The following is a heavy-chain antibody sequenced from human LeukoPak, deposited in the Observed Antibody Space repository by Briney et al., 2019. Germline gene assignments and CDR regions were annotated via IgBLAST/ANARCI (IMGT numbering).Heavy chain of an antibody. Sequence: ASVKVSCKASGYTFTRYDINWVRQATGQGLEWMGWVNPRSGYTGYAQKFQGRVTIIRDTSINTAYMELSSLTSEDTAVYYCARVDGSPDSWGQGTLVTVSS. D-gene: IGHD2-15*01. CDR3: ARVDGSPDS. CDR1: GYTFTRYD. CDR2: VNPRSGYT. J-gene: IGHJ4*02. V-gene: IGHV1-8*03.